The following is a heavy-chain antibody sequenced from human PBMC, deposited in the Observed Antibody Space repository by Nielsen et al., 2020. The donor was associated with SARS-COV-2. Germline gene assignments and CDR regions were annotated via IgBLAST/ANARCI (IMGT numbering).Heavy chain of an antibody. CDR3: AREGWFGEKWNYYGMDV. CDR2: INPSGGST. Sequence: ASVKVSCKASGYTFTSYYMHWVRQAPGQGLEWMGIINPSGGSTSYAQKFQGRVTITADESTSTAYMELSSLRSEDTAVYYCAREGWFGEKWNYYGMDVWGQGTTVTVSS. J-gene: IGHJ6*02. CDR1: GYTFTSYY. V-gene: IGHV1-46*01. D-gene: IGHD3-10*01.